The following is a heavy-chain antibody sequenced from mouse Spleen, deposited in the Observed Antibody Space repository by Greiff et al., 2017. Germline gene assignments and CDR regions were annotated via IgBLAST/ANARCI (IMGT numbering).Heavy chain of an antibody. D-gene: IGHD2-10*02. V-gene: IGHV5-16*01. Sequence: EVQWVESEGGLVQPGSSMKLSCTASGFTFSDYYMAWVRQVPEKGLEWVANINYDGSSTYYLDSLKSRFIISRDNAKNILYLQMSSLKSEDTATYYCARDEGGMGMDYWGQGTSVTVSS. CDR1: GFTFSDYY. J-gene: IGHJ4*01. CDR3: ARDEGGMGMDY. CDR2: INYDGSST.